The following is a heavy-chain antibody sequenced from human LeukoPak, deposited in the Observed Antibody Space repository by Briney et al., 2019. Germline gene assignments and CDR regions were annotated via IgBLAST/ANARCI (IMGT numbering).Heavy chain of an antibody. D-gene: IGHD3-10*01. J-gene: IGHJ4*02. Sequence: GGSLRLSCVVSDFTFSSFGMHWVRQAPGKGLEWVAFIRYDGSNKYYADSVKGRFTISRDNSKNTLYLQMNSLRAEDTAVYYCAKESLTFGDPIDYWGQGTLVTVSS. CDR3: AKESLTFGDPIDY. V-gene: IGHV3-30*02. CDR1: DFTFSSFG. CDR2: IRYDGSNK.